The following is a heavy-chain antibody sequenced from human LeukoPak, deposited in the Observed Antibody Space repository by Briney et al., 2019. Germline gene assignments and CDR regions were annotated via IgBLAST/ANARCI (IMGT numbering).Heavy chain of an antibody. CDR2: INPSGGST. D-gene: IGHD1-26*01. Sequence: GASVEVSCKASGYTFTSYYMHWVRQAPGQGLEWMGIINPSGGSTSYAQKFQGRVTMTRDTSTSTVYMELSSLRSEDTAVYYCARVVGATGWFDPWGQGTLVTVSS. CDR1: GYTFTSYY. J-gene: IGHJ5*02. V-gene: IGHV1-46*01. CDR3: ARVVGATGWFDP.